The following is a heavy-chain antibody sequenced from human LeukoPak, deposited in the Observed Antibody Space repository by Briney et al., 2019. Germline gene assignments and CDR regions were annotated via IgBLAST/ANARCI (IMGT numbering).Heavy chain of an antibody. CDR3: ARVPYCGGDCYSWSYYYMDV. D-gene: IGHD2-21*02. CDR1: GFTFSSYG. CDR2: MRYDGGNK. J-gene: IGHJ6*03. V-gene: IGHV3-30*02. Sequence: PGGSLRLSCAASGFTFSSYGMHWVRQAPGKGLEWVAIMRYDGGNKYYADSVKGRFTISRDNSKNTLYLQMNSLRGEDTAVYYCARVPYCGGDCYSWSYYYMDVWGIGTTVTISS.